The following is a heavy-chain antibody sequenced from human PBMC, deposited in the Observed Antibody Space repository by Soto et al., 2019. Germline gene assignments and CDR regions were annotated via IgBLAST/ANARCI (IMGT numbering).Heavy chain of an antibody. J-gene: IGHJ5*02. CDR1: GFTFSSYA. Sequence: PGGSLRLSCAASGFTFSSYAMSWVRQAPGKGLEWVSAISGSGGSTYYADSVKGRFTISRDNSKNTLYLQMNSLRAEDTAVYYCAKGKRFPYGDYALFDPWGQGTLVTVSS. CDR2: ISGSGGST. D-gene: IGHD4-17*01. V-gene: IGHV3-23*01. CDR3: AKGKRFPYGDYALFDP.